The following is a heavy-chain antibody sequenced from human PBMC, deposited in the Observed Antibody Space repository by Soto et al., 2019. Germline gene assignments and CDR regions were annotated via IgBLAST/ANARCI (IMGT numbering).Heavy chain of an antibody. D-gene: IGHD3-10*01. CDR1: GGSFSGYY. V-gene: IGHV4-34*01. J-gene: IGHJ4*02. Sequence: ETLSLTCAVYGGSFSGYYWSWIRQPPGKGLEWIGEINHSGSTNYNPSLKSRVTISVDTSKNQFSLKLSSVTAADTAVYYCARGLQVSPYYYGSGSYYNVGPNDYWGQGTLVTVS. CDR2: INHSGST. CDR3: ARGLQVSPYYYGSGSYYNVGPNDY.